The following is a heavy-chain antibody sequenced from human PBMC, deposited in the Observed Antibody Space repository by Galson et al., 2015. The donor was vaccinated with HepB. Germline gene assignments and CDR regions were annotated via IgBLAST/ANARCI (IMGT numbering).Heavy chain of an antibody. CDR1: GDSVSSNSAA. CDR3: ARICGFGCVAVAGSGWFDP. Sequence: CAISGDSVSSNSAAWNWIRQSPSRGLEWLGRTYYRSKWYNDYAVSVKSRITINPDTPKNQFSLQLNSVTPEDTAVYYCARICGFGCVAVAGSGWFDPWGQGTLVTVSS. V-gene: IGHV6-1*01. J-gene: IGHJ5*02. D-gene: IGHD6-19*01. CDR2: TYYRSKWYN.